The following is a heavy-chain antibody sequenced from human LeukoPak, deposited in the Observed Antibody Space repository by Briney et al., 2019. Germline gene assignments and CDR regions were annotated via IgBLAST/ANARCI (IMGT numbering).Heavy chain of an antibody. V-gene: IGHV3-23*01. Sequence: GGSLRLSCAASGFTYSKYAMSWVRQAPGKGLEWVSTISGSGGSTYYADSVKDRFTISRDNSKNTLYLQMNSLRAEDTAVYYCASVLEGYHYYGMDIWGQGTTVTVSS. CDR1: GFTYSKYA. J-gene: IGHJ6*02. CDR3: ASVLEGYHYYGMDI. CDR2: ISGSGGST. D-gene: IGHD1-1*01.